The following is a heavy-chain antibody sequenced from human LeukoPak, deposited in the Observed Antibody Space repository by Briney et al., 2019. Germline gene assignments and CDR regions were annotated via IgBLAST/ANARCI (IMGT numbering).Heavy chain of an antibody. V-gene: IGHV3-23*01. CDR3: ARDRIVGDGFWEIDY. J-gene: IGHJ4*02. CDR2: IYGSGSYR. D-gene: IGHD1-26*01. CDR1: GFTFSRNA. Sequence: GESLRLSCVATGFTFSRNAMSWVRQAPGKGLEWVAGIYGSGSYRNHADSVKGRFTISRDNSKNTLYLQMNSLRAEDTAVYYCARDRIVGDGFWEIDYWGQGTLVTVSS.